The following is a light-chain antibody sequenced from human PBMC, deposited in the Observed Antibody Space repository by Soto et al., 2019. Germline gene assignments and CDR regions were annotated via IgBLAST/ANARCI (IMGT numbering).Light chain of an antibody. CDR1: QSVHNY. V-gene: IGKV3-11*01. Sequence: EIVLTQSPATLSLSPGERATLSCRASQSVHNYSAWFQQKPGQAPRLLIYDASNRATGIPARFSGSGSGTDFTLTISSLEPEDFAVYYCQQRYGWPPITFGQGSRLEIK. CDR3: QQRYGWPPIT. CDR2: DAS. J-gene: IGKJ5*01.